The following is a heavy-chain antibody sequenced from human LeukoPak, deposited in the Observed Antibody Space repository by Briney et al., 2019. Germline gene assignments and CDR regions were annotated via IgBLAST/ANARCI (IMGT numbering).Heavy chain of an antibody. D-gene: IGHD3-9*01. CDR1: GGSISRYY. Sequence: SETLSLTCTVSGGSISRYYWSWIRQPPGKGLEWIAYIYYSGSTNYYPSLKSRVTISVDTSKNQFSLKLSSVTAADTAVYYCARSGLRYFVEAFDIWGQGTMVTVSS. CDR3: ARSGLRYFVEAFDI. J-gene: IGHJ3*02. V-gene: IGHV4-59*01. CDR2: IYYSGST.